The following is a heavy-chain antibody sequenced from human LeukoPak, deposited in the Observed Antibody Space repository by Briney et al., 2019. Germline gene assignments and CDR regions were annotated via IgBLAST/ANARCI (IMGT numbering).Heavy chain of an antibody. J-gene: IGHJ4*02. V-gene: IGHV4-34*01. CDR3: ATTSGH. CDR2: INQSRIT. CDR1: GAPFSGYW. Sequence: PSETLSLTCAVYGAPFSGYWWYWIRQPPGKGLEWIGEINQSRITNYNPSLKSQVSISVDTSKNQFSLKLSSVTAADTAVYYCATTSGHWGQGTLVTVSS.